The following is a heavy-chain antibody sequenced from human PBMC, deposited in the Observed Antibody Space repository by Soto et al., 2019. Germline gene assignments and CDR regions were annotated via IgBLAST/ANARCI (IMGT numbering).Heavy chain of an antibody. CDR1: GCNFTSYW. J-gene: IGHJ6*03. D-gene: IGHD2-21*02. CDR2: IYPGDSDT. Sequence: ESLKISGKGSGCNFTSYWIGWVRQMPGKGLEWMGIIYPGDSDTRYSPSFQGQVTISADKSISTAYLQWSSLKASDTAMYYCARLYGDRYYYMDVWGKGTTVTVSS. V-gene: IGHV5-51*01. CDR3: ARLYGDRYYYMDV.